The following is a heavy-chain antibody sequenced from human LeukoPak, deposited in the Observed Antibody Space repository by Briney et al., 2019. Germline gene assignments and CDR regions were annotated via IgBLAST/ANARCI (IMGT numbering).Heavy chain of an antibody. CDR2: IYYSGST. Sequence: KPSETLSLTCTVSVGSISSDYWSRIRQPPGKGLEWIGHIYYSGSTNYNPSLKSRVTISVDTSKNQFSLKLNSVTAADTAVYYCARQTGYFRYWGQRTLVAVSS. J-gene: IGHJ1*01. CDR1: VGSISSDY. V-gene: IGHV4-59*08. CDR3: ARQTGYFRY. D-gene: IGHD3-10*01.